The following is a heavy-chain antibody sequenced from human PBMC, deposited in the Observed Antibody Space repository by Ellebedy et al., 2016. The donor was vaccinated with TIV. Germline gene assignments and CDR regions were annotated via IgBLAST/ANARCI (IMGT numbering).Heavy chain of an antibody. D-gene: IGHD2-2*02. V-gene: IGHV3-48*02. J-gene: IGHJ4*02. Sequence: GESLKISCAASGFTFSSYSMNWVRQAPGKGLEWVSYISSSSSTIYYADSVKGRFTISRDNAKNSLYLQMNSLRDEDTAVYYCAREGGYCSSTSCYRTFDYWGQGTLVTVSS. CDR3: AREGGYCSSTSCYRTFDY. CDR1: GFTFSSYS. CDR2: ISSSSSTI.